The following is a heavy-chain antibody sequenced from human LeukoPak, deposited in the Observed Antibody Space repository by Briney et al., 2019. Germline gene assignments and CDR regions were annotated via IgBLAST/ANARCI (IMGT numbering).Heavy chain of an antibody. Sequence: PGGSLRLSCAASGFTFGDFYMSWIRQAPGKGLEWVSYISSTSAHTNYADSVKGRFTISRDNAENSLYLQMSSLRVEDTAVYYCARDHYYDTSGYIDYWGQGSLVTVSS. CDR2: ISSTSAHT. D-gene: IGHD3-22*01. V-gene: IGHV3-11*05. CDR1: GFTFGDFY. CDR3: ARDHYYDTSGYIDY. J-gene: IGHJ4*02.